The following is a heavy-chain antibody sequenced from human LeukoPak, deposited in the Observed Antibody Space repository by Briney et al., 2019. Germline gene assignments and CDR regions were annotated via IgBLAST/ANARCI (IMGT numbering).Heavy chain of an antibody. J-gene: IGHJ4*02. CDR3: ARVLTEDSSSSGAPAGYFDY. CDR1: GFTFDDYG. CDR2: INWNGGST. V-gene: IGHV3-20*01. Sequence: GGSLRLSCAASGFTFDDYGMSWVRQAPGKGLEWVSGINWNGGSTGYADSVKGRFTISRDNAKNSLYLQMNSLRAEDTALYHCARVLTEDSSSSGAPAGYFDYWGQGTLVTVSS. D-gene: IGHD6-6*01.